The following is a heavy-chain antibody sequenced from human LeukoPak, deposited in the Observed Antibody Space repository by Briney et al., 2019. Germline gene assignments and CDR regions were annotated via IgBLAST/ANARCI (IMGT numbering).Heavy chain of an antibody. CDR1: GGSISSSNW. V-gene: IGHV4-4*02. CDR3: ASPYSGSYSDSTYDY. D-gene: IGHD1-26*01. Sequence: SGTLSLTCAVSGGSISSSNWWSWVRQPPGKGLEWIGSIYYSGSTYYNPSLKSRVTISVDTSKNQFSLKLSSVTAADTAVYYCASPYSGSYSDSTYDYWGQGTLVTVSS. CDR2: IYYSGST. J-gene: IGHJ4*02.